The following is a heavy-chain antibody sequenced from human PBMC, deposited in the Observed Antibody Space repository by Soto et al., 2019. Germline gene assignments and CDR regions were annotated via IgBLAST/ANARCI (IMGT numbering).Heavy chain of an antibody. V-gene: IGHV1-3*01. CDR1: GYTFTSYA. D-gene: IGHD2-2*01. J-gene: IGHJ5*02. CDR3: ASTFGYCSSTSCYPLDP. Sequence: ASVKVSCKASGYTFTSYAMHWVRQAPGQRLEWMGWINAGNGNTKYSQKFQGRVTITRDTSASTAYMELSSLRSEDTAVYYCASTFGYCSSTSCYPLDPWGQGTLVTVSS. CDR2: INAGNGNT.